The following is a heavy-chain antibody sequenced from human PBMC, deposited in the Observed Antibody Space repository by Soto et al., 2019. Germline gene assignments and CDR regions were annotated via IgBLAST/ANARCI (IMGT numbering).Heavy chain of an antibody. CDR3: VSGHDPTLPLDS. J-gene: IGHJ5*01. D-gene: IGHD2-15*01. Sequence: SETLSLTCTVSGGSIRNVYWSWIRQAPGKGLEWIGFIFHSGNAKYNPSLKSRVTISVDTSKNQFALSLESVTAAATAVYFCVSGHDPTLPLDSWGQGTLVTVSS. V-gene: IGHV4-59*01. CDR1: GGSIRNVY. CDR2: IFHSGNA.